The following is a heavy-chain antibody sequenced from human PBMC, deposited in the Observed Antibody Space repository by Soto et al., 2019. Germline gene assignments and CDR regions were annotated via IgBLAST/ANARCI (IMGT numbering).Heavy chain of an antibody. V-gene: IGHV3-21*01. CDR3: AREVTGRYSYGYSVMHL. D-gene: IGHD5-18*01. Sequence: LRLSCAASGFTFSSYSMNWVRQAPGKGLEWVSSISSSSSYIYYADSVKGRFTISRDNAKNSLYLQMNSLRAEDTAVYYCAREVTGRYSYGYSVMHLSGPGTFLTVS. CDR2: ISSSSSYI. CDR1: GFTFSSYS. J-gene: IGHJ6*02.